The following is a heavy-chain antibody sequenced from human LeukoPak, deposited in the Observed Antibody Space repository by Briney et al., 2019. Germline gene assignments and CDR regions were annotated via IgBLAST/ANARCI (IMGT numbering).Heavy chain of an antibody. CDR3: ATNLLQYSSGSLYRRYYYYYGMDV. J-gene: IGHJ6*02. Sequence: GGSLRLSCAASGFTFSSYGMHWVRQAPGKGLEWVAVIWYDGSNKYYADSVKGRFTISRDNSKNTLYLQMNSLRAEDTAVYYCATNLLQYSSGSLYRRYYYYYGMDVWGQGTTVTVSS. CDR2: IWYDGSNK. V-gene: IGHV3-33*01. D-gene: IGHD3-22*01. CDR1: GFTFSSYG.